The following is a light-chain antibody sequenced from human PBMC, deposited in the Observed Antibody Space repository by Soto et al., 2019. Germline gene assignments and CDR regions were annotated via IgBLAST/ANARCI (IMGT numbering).Light chain of an antibody. CDR2: DAS. CDR1: QSVSSY. V-gene: IGKV3-11*01. J-gene: IGKJ2*01. Sequence: EIVLTQSPATLSLSPGERATLSCRASQSVSSYLAWYQQKPGQAPRLLIYDASDRATGIPARFSGSGSGTDFTLTISSLEPEDFAVYYWPQHSTWAYTFGQGTKLEIK. CDR3: PQHSTWAYT.